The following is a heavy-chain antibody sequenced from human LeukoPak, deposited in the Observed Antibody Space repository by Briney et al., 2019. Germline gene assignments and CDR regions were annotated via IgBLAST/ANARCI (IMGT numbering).Heavy chain of an antibody. V-gene: IGHV4-59*01. J-gene: IGHJ4*02. CDR3: ARYCTNGICYDY. CDR2: IYYSGST. Sequence: PSETRSLTCTVSGGSISSYYWSWIRQPPGKGLEWIGYIYYSGSTNYNPSLKSRVTISVDTSKNQFSLKLSSVTAADTAVYYCARYCTNGICYDYWGQGTLVTVSS. CDR1: GGSISSYY. D-gene: IGHD2-8*01.